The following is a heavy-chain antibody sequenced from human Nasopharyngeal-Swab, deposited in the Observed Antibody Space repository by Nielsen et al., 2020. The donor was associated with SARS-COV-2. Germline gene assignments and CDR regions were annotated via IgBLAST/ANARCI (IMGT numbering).Heavy chain of an antibody. CDR2: IKEDGSEK. Sequence: WIRQPPGKWLEGVAKIKEDGSEKFYVDSVEGRFTISRDNGKNSLYLQMNSLRGDDTAVYYCFTGHYMGVWGKGTTVTVSS. J-gene: IGHJ6*03. CDR3: FTGHYMGV. V-gene: IGHV3-7*01. D-gene: IGHD2-8*02.